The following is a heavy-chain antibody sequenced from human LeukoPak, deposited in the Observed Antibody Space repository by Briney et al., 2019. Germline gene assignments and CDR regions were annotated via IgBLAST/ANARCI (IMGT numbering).Heavy chain of an antibody. CDR2: ISHGGGEK. J-gene: IGHJ4*02. V-gene: IGHV3-7*03. Sequence: GGSLRLSCAASGFTLRRYWVKWVRQAPGKGLEWVANISHGGGEKYYVDSVKGRFTISRDNGKNSVYLQMNSLRREDTAVYYCASGAGAADYWGQGTLVTVSS. CDR3: ASGAGAADY. CDR1: GFTLRRYW. D-gene: IGHD4/OR15-4a*01.